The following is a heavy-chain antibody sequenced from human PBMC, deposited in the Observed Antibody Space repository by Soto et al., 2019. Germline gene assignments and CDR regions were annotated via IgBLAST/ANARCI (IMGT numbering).Heavy chain of an antibody. CDR2: FDPEDGET. CDR1: GYTLTELS. Sequence: GASVKVSCKVSGYTLTELSMHWVRQAPGKGLEWMGGFDPEDGETIYAQKFQGRVTMTEDTSTDTAYMELSSLRSEDTAVYYCATVLFYDSGIDDWGQGTMVTVSS. D-gene: IGHD3-10*01. V-gene: IGHV1-24*01. CDR3: ATVLFYDSGIDD. J-gene: IGHJ6*02.